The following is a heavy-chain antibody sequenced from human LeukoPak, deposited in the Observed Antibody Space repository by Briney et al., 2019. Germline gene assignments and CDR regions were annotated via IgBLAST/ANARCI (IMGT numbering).Heavy chain of an antibody. CDR3: ARSYDRGAFDI. V-gene: IGHV1-46*01. CDR1: GYTFTSYY. J-gene: IGHJ3*02. CDR2: INPSGGST. Sequence: ASVTVSCKASGYTFTSYYMHWVRQAPGQGLEWMGIINPSGGSTSYAQKFQGRVTMTRDMSTSTVYMELSSLRSEDTAVYYCARSYDRGAFDIWGQGTMVTVSS. D-gene: IGHD3-22*01.